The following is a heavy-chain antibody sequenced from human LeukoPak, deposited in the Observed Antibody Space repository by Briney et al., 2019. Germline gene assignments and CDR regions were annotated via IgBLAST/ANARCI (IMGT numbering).Heavy chain of an antibody. J-gene: IGHJ5*02. Sequence: SETLSLTCTVSGGSISSYYWSWIRQPPGKGLEWIGYIYYSGSTYYSPSLKTRVTMSVDTSKNQLSLKLSSVTAADTAVYYCARAVMVAAAMGVSGWFDPWGQGTLVTVSS. CDR1: GGSISSYY. CDR3: ARAVMVAAAMGVSGWFDP. CDR2: IYYSGST. D-gene: IGHD2-2*01. V-gene: IGHV4-59*08.